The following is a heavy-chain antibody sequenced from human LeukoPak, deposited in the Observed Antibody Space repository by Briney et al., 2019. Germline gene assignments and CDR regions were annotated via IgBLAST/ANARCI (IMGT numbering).Heavy chain of an antibody. V-gene: IGHV4-4*07. Sequence: PSETLSLTCTVSGGSIRSYYWSWIRQPAGKGVEWIGRILTSGSTNYNPSHKSRVTMSVDTSKNQFSLKLSSVTAADMAVYYCAATVAGSKHFDYWGQGSLVTVSS. D-gene: IGHD6-19*01. CDR2: ILTSGST. J-gene: IGHJ4*02. CDR3: AATVAGSKHFDY. CDR1: GGSIRSYY.